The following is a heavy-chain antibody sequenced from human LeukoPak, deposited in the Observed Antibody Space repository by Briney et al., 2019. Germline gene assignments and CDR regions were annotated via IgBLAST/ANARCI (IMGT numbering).Heavy chain of an antibody. J-gene: IGHJ5*02. CDR1: GGTFSSYA. V-gene: IGHV1-69*06. Sequence: GASVKVSCKASGGTFSSYAISWVRQAPGQGLEWMGGIIPIFGTANYAQTFQGRVTITADKSTSTAYMELSSLRSEDTAVYYCAGAGDYDFWSGSDGGDNWFDPWGQGTLVTVSS. CDR2: IIPIFGTA. CDR3: AGAGDYDFWSGSDGGDNWFDP. D-gene: IGHD3-3*01.